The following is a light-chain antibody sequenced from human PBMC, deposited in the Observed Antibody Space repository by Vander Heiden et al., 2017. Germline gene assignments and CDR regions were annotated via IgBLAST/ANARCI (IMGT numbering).Light chain of an antibody. CDR1: QIITNY. CDR2: AAS. Sequence: DLQITHSPSSLSASVGDRVTITCRASQIITNYLNWYQQNPGKAPMLLIVAASSLHTGVPTRFMGSGSCTDFTLFISSLQPEDFATYYCQQSYTSPLYTFGQGTKLEI. J-gene: IGKJ2*01. V-gene: IGKV1-39*01. CDR3: QQSYTSPLYT.